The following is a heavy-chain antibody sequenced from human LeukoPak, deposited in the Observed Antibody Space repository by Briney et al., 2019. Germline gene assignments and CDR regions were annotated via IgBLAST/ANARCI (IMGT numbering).Heavy chain of an antibody. J-gene: IGHJ4*02. D-gene: IGHD3-9*01. V-gene: IGHV1-58*01. Sequence: SVKVSCKASGFTFTSSAVQWVRQARGQRLEWIGWIAVGSGNTNYAQKFQERVTITRDMSTSTAYMELSSLRSEDTAVYYCAADGNDILTGYYPYWGQGTLVTVSS. CDR3: AADGNDILTGYYPY. CDR1: GFTFTSSA. CDR2: IAVGSGNT.